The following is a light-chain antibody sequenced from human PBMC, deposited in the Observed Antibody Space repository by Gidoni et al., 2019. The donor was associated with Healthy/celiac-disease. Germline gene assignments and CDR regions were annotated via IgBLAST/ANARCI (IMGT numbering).Light chain of an antibody. J-gene: IGLJ3*02. CDR2: RDS. V-gene: IGLV3-9*01. CDR1: NIGSKN. CDR3: QVWDSSTGV. Sequence: SYELTQPLAVSVALGQTARITCGGNNIGSKNVHWYQQKPGQAPVLVIYRDSNRPSGIPERFSGSTSGTTATLTISRAQAGDEADYYCQVWDSSTGVFGGGTKLTVL.